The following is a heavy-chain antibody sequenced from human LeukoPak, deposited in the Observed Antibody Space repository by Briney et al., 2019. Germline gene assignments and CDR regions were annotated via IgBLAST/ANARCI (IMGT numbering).Heavy chain of an antibody. CDR2: ISAYNGNT. J-gene: IGHJ4*02. V-gene: IGHV1-18*01. Sequence: GASVNVSCKASGYTFTSYGISWVRQAPGQGLEWMGWISAYNGNTNYAQKFQGRVTLTRDTSTSTAYMELRSLRSDDTAVYYCARGMITIFPFDYWGQGTLVTVSS. CDR1: GYTFTSYG. CDR3: ARGMITIFPFDY. D-gene: IGHD3-3*01.